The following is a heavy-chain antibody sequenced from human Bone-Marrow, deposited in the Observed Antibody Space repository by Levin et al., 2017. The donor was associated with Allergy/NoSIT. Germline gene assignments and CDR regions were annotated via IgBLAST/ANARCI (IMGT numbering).Heavy chain of an antibody. CDR3: AGKPLSSWLYWYFDV. J-gene: IGHJ2*01. Sequence: LSLTCAASGFSFSIYEMNWVRQAPGKGLEWISYISGSGNTIYYADSVKGRFTISRDNAKNSLYLQVNSLRAEDTAVYYCAGKPLSSWLYWYFDVWGRGTLVTVSS. CDR2: ISGSGNTI. V-gene: IGHV3-48*03. D-gene: IGHD6-13*01. CDR1: GFSFSIYE.